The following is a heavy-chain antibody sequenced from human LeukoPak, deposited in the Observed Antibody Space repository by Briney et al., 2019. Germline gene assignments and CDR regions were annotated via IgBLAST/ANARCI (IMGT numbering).Heavy chain of an antibody. D-gene: IGHD6-13*01. CDR1: GFTFSSYG. CDR3: AKDAIAAAGTGAFDI. V-gene: IGHV3-30*02. J-gene: IGHJ3*02. Sequence: GGSLRLSCAASGFTFSSYGMHWVRQAPGKGLEWVAFIRYDGSNKYYADSVKGRFTISRDNSKNTLYLQMNSLRAEDTAVYYCAKDAIAAAGTGAFDIWGQGTMVTVSS. CDR2: IRYDGSNK.